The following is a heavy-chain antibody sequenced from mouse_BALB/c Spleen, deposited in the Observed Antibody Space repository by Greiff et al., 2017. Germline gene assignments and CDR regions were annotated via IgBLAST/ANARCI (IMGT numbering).Heavy chain of an antibody. D-gene: IGHD2-1*01. CDR2: IWTGGGT. Sequence: QVQLQQSGPGLVAPSQSLSITCTVSGFSLTSYDISWIRQPPGKGLEWLGVIWTGGGTNYNSAFMSRLSISKDNSKSQVFLKMNSLQTDDTAIYYCVRNYGNYAMDYWGQGTSVTVSS. CDR3: VRNYGNYAMDY. J-gene: IGHJ4*01. CDR1: GFSLTSYD. V-gene: IGHV2-9-2*01.